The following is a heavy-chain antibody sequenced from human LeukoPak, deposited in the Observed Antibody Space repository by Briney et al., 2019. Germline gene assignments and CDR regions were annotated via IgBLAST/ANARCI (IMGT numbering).Heavy chain of an antibody. J-gene: IGHJ4*02. CDR1: GGSISSDSYC. V-gene: IGHV4-39*01. CDR2: IYYSGST. D-gene: IGHD3-10*01. Sequence: PSETLSLTCTVSGGSISSDSYCWGWIRQPPGKGLEWIGSIYYSGSTYYNPSLKSRVTISVDTSKNQFSLKLTSVTAADTSMYYCVRRAYGSGSYPADYWGQGTLVTVSS. CDR3: VRRAYGSGSYPADY.